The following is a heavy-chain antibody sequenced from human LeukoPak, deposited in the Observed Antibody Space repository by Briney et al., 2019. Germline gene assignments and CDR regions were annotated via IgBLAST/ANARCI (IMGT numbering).Heavy chain of an antibody. V-gene: IGHV4-34*01. CDR3: ASHYSSGSYRYTGSFDS. D-gene: IGHD3-16*02. Sequence: PSETLSLTCAVYGGSFSDYYWSWIPQPPGKGLEWIGEINHSGTTNYSPSLKSRVSISVDTSKNQFSLKLNSVTAADAAMYYCASHYSSGSYRYTGSFDSWGQGMLVNVS. CDR2: INHSGTT. CDR1: GGSFSDYY. J-gene: IGHJ4*02.